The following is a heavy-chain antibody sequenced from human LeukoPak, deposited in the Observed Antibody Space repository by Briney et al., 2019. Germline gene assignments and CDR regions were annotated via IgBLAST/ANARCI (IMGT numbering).Heavy chain of an antibody. D-gene: IGHD3-10*01. Sequence: GGSLRLSCAASGFTFSSYWMSWVRQAPGKGLEWVANIKQDGSEKYYVDSVKGRFTISRDNAKNSLYLQMNSLRAEDTAVYYCARVQLLWFGELPTFDPWGQGTLVTVSS. CDR2: IKQDGSEK. CDR1: GFTFSSYW. V-gene: IGHV3-7*03. J-gene: IGHJ5*02. CDR3: ARVQLLWFGELPTFDP.